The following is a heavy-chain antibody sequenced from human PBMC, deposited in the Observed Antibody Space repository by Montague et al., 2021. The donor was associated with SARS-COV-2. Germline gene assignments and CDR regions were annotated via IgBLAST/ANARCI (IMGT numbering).Heavy chain of an antibody. Sequence: SETLSLTCAVYDGSFSGYYWSWIRQPPGKGLEWIGEINHSGSTNYNPSLKSRVTISVDTSKNQFSLKLNSVSAADTAVYYCARGQVTIFGVLIMLPAAGALDIWGHGTMVTVSS. D-gene: IGHD3-3*01. V-gene: IGHV4-34*01. CDR2: INHSGST. J-gene: IGHJ3*02. CDR1: DGSFSGYY. CDR3: ARGQVTIFGVLIMLPAAGALDI.